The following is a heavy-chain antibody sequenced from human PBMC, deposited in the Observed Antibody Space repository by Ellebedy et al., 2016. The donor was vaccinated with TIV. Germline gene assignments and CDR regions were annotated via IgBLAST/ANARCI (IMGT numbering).Heavy chain of an antibody. J-gene: IGHJ4*02. CDR1: GYSFTSYW. V-gene: IGHV5-51*01. D-gene: IGHD2-8*01. CDR3: ARLPSRSWNGGGDFDY. Sequence: GGSLRLSXKGSGYSFTSYWIGWVRQMPGKGLEWMGIIYPGDSDTRYSPSFQGQVTISADKSISTAYLQWSSLKASDTAMYYCARLPSRSWNGGGDFDYWGQGTLVTVSS. CDR2: IYPGDSDT.